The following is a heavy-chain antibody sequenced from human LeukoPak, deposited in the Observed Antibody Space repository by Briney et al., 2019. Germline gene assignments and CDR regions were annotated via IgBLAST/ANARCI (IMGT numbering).Heavy chain of an antibody. CDR3: ASPGYSYGISFDY. Sequence: SETLSLTCTVSGGSISSSSYFWGWIRQPPGKGLEWIGSIYYSGSTYYNPSLKSRVTISVDTSKNQFSLKLSSVIAADTAVYYCASPGYSYGISFDYWGQGTLVTVSS. D-gene: IGHD5-18*01. CDR1: GGSISSSSYF. V-gene: IGHV4-39*01. J-gene: IGHJ4*02. CDR2: IYYSGST.